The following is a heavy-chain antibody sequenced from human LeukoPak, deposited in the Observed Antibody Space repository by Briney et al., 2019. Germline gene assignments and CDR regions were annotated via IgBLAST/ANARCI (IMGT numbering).Heavy chain of an antibody. D-gene: IGHD5-24*01. J-gene: IGHJ4*02. CDR3: ARGGGYNAPSFDY. CDR1: GYTFSSYD. Sequence: ASVKVSCKASGYTFSSYDFSWVRQAPGQGLEWMGWINPNSGGTNYAQKFQGRVTMTRDTSISTAYMELSRLRSDDTAVYYCARGGGYNAPSFDYWGQGTLVTVSS. V-gene: IGHV1-2*02. CDR2: INPNSGGT.